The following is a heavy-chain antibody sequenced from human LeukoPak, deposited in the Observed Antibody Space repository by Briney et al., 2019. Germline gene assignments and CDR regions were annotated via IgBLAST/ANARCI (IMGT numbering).Heavy chain of an antibody. CDR2: IYTSGST. CDR3: ARETSGGSWPGYYYYYMDV. CDR1: GGSISSGSYY. V-gene: IGHV4-61*02. Sequence: PSETLSLTCTVSGGSISSGSYYWSWIRQPAGKGLEWIGRIYTSGSTNYNPSLKSRVTISVDTSKNQFSLKLSSVTAADTAVYYCARETSGGSWPGYYYYYMDVWGKGTTVTISS. J-gene: IGHJ6*03. D-gene: IGHD2-15*01.